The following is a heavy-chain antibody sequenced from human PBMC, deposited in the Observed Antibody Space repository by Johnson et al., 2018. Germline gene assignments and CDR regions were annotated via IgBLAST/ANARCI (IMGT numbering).Heavy chain of an antibody. CDR1: GDSIRSYY. J-gene: IGHJ6*03. CDR2: IYYSGSP. CDR3: ARDYRQWLTAAGGFYYFYIDV. V-gene: IGHV4-59*01. D-gene: IGHD6-19*01. Sequence: QVQLQESGPGLVKPSETLSLICTVSGDSIRSYYWSWIRQPPGKGLEWIGFIYYSGSPNYNPSLKSRVTISVDTSKNQFSLKLTSVTAADTAVYYCARDYRQWLTAAGGFYYFYIDVWGKGTTVTVSS.